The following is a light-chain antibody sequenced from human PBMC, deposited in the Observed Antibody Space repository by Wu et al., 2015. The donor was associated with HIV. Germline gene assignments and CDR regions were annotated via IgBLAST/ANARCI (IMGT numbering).Light chain of an antibody. CDR3: QQCNNLPLT. Sequence: EIVLTQSPATLSLSPGERATLSCRASQSVSSLAWYQQKPGQAPRLLIYDVFNRATGIPARFSGSGSGTDFTLTISSLEPEDFAVYYCQQCNNLPLTFGQGTRLEIK. CDR2: DVF. CDR1: QSVSS. V-gene: IGKV3-11*01. J-gene: IGKJ5*01.